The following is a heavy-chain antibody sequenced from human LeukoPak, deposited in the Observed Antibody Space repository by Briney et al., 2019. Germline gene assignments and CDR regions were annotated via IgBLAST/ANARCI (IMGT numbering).Heavy chain of an antibody. J-gene: IGHJ6*02. CDR1: GFAFSTYA. CDR2: ISGSGGRT. V-gene: IGHV3-23*01. CDR3: ASQLVGATDYYGMDV. D-gene: IGHD1-26*01. Sequence: PGGSLRLSCAASGFAFSTYAMTWVRQAPGKGLEWASAISGSGGRTYFADSVKGRSTISRDNSKNTLYLQMNSLRAEDTAVYYCASQLVGATDYYGMDVWGQGTTVTVSS.